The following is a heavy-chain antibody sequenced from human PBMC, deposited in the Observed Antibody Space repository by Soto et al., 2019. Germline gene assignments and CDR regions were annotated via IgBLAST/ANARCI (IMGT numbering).Heavy chain of an antibody. D-gene: IGHD2-2*01. CDR1: GFTFKNYW. Sequence: GGSLRLSCAASGFTFKNYWMRWVRRAPGKGLEWVASIKEDGSDKYYVDSVKGRFTISRDNGKNSLYLQMNSLRDDDTAVYYCVGGGKYLDWWGQGTQVTVSS. CDR2: IKEDGSDK. J-gene: IGHJ4*02. V-gene: IGHV3-7*04. CDR3: VGGGKYLDW.